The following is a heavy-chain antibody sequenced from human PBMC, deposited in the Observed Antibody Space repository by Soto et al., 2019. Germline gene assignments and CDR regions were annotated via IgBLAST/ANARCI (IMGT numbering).Heavy chain of an antibody. Sequence: GASVKVSCKGSGYAFTTYGITWVRQAPGQGLERMGWISAHNGNTNYSQKFQGRVTITRDTSASTAYMELSSLRSEDTAVYYCASESYGGEFDYWGQGTLVTVSS. V-gene: IGHV1-18*01. CDR1: GYAFTTYG. D-gene: IGHD4-17*01. J-gene: IGHJ4*02. CDR3: ASESYGGEFDY. CDR2: ISAHNGNT.